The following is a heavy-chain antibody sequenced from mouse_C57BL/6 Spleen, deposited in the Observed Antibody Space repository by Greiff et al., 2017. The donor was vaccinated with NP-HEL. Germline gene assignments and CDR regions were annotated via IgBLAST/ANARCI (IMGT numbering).Heavy chain of an antibody. D-gene: IGHD4-1*01. CDR2: ISSGGSYT. CDR3: ARGELGRIDY. V-gene: IGHV5-6*02. CDR1: GFTFSSYG. Sequence: DVKLVESGGDLVKPGGSLKLSCAASGFTFSSYGMSWVRQTPDKRLEWVATISSGGSYTYYPDSVKGRFPISRDNAKNTLYLQMSSLKSEDTAMYYCARGELGRIDYWGQGTTLTVSS. J-gene: IGHJ2*01.